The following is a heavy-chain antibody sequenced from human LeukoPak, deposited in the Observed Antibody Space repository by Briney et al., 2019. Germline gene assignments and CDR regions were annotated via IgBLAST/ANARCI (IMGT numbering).Heavy chain of an antibody. CDR2: IYYSGST. V-gene: IGHV4-39*01. Sequence: TSESLSLTCTVSGGPISSSSYYWGWLRQRPGKGWEWIGSIYYSGSTYYNPALKSRVSISVDTSKNQFSLKLSSVTAADTAVYYCARRLSSGWYPTYYFDYGGQGTLVTVS. CDR3: ARRLSSGWYPTYYFDY. D-gene: IGHD6-19*01. CDR1: GGPISSSSYY. J-gene: IGHJ4*02.